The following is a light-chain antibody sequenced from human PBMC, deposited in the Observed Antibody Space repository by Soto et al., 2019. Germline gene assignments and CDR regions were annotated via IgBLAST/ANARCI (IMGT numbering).Light chain of an antibody. CDR1: QRVSDGF. V-gene: IGKV3-20*01. J-gene: IGKJ2*01. CDR2: GAS. CDR3: QQYGSTPYT. Sequence: EIAMTQAPGTLSLSPGERATLSCRASQRVSDGFLAWYQQKHGQAPRLVISGASNRATGIPDRFRDSGSGTDLSLTSSRLEPEDFAVYYCQQYGSTPYTFGQGTILEIK.